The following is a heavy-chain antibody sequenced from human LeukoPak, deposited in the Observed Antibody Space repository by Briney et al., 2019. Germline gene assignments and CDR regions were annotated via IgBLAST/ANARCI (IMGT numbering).Heavy chain of an antibody. V-gene: IGHV3-30*04. D-gene: IGHD4-11*01. CDR3: ARGSYSTVPELFDY. J-gene: IGHJ4*02. CDR2: ISYDGSNK. Sequence: GGALRLSCAASGFTFSSYAMHWVRQAPGKGLEWVAVISYDGSNKYYADSVKGRFTISRDNSKNTLYLQMNSLRAEDTAVYYCARGSYSTVPELFDYWGQGTLVTVSS. CDR1: GFTFSSYA.